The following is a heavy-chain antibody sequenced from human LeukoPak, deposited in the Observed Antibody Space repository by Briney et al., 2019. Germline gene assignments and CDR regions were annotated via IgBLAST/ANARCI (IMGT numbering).Heavy chain of an antibody. V-gene: IGHV3-23*01. CDR1: GFTFSSYA. D-gene: IGHD3-22*01. CDR2: ISGSGGST. CDR3: AKNDYDSSVYRRISWFDP. Sequence: PGGSLRLSCAASGFTFSSYAMSWVRQAPGKGLEWVSAISGSGGSTYYADSVKGRFTISRDNSKNTLYLQMNSLRAEDTAVYYCAKNDYDSSVYRRISWFDPWGQGTLVTVSS. J-gene: IGHJ5*02.